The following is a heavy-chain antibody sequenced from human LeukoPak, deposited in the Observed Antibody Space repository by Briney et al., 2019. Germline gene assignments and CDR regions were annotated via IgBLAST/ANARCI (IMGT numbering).Heavy chain of an antibody. V-gene: IGHV1-46*01. CDR1: GYTFTSYY. J-gene: IGHJ5*02. CDR2: INPSGGST. D-gene: IGHD3-10*01. Sequence: ASVKVSCKASGYTFTSYYMHWVRQAPGQGLEWMGIINPSGGSTSYAQKFQGRVTMTRDMSTSTVYMELSSLRSEDTAVYYCARDEGITMVRGVGTKFDPWGQGTLVTVSS. CDR3: ARDEGITMVRGVGTKFDP.